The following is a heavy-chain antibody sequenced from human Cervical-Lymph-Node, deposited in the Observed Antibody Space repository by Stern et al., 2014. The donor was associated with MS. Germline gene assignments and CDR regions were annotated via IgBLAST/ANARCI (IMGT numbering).Heavy chain of an antibody. CDR2: VIPFVGTS. V-gene: IGHV1-69*06. J-gene: IGHJ5*02. D-gene: IGHD3-16*01. Sequence: VQLVESGAEVKKPGSSVRVSCKASGGISWVRQAPGQGLEWRGGVIPFVGTSNYAQKFQGRVTIAANTATNTAYLEVNGRGLDDTAVYYCGGGGGDNWFDPWGQGTLVTVSS. CDR3: GGGGGDNWFDP. CDR1: GG.